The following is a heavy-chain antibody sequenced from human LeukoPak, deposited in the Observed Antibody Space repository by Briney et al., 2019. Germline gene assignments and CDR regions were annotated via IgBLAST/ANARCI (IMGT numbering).Heavy chain of an antibody. CDR1: GYTFTSYG. CDR3: ARGYYYDSSGYARGGFDY. D-gene: IGHD3-22*01. Sequence: ASVKVSCKASGYTFTSYGISWVRQAPGQGLEWMGWISAYNGNTNYAQKLQGRVTMTTETSTSTAYMELRSLRSDDTAVYYCARGYYYDSSGYARGGFDYWGQGTLVTVSS. V-gene: IGHV1-18*01. J-gene: IGHJ4*02. CDR2: ISAYNGNT.